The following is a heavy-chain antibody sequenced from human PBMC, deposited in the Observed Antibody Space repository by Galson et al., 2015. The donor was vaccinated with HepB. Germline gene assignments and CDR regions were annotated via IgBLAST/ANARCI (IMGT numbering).Heavy chain of an antibody. CDR2: INPNSGGT. CDR3: AKVDDSSGWYGLHAFDI. D-gene: IGHD6-19*01. CDR1: GYTFTGYY. J-gene: IGHJ3*02. Sequence: QSGAEVKKPGESLRISCKASGYTFTGYYMHWVRQAPGQGLEWMGRINPNSGGTNYAQKFQGRVTMTRDTSISTAYMELSRLRSDDTAVYYCAKVDDSSGWYGLHAFDIWGQGTMVTVSS. V-gene: IGHV1-2*06.